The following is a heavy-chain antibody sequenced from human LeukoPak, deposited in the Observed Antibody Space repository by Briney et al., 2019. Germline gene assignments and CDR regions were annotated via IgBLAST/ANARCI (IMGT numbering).Heavy chain of an antibody. CDR2: ISGSGGST. J-gene: IGHJ5*02. CDR3: AKGYCSSTSCSRFDP. D-gene: IGHD2-2*01. Sequence: PGGSLRLSCAASGFTFSSYAMSWVRQAPGKGLEWVSAISGSGGSTYHADSVKGRFTISRDNSTNTLYLQMNSLRAEDTAVYYCAKGYCSSTSCSRFDPWGQGTLVTVSS. CDR1: GFTFSSYA. V-gene: IGHV3-23*01.